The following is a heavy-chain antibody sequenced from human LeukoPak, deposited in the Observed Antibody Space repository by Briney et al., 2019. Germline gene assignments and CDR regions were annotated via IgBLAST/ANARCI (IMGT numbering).Heavy chain of an antibody. Sequence: ASVKVSCKASGYTFTGYYMHWVRQAPGQGLEWMGWINPNSGGTNYAQKFQGRVTMTRDTSIGTAYMELSRLRSDDTAVYYCAREVNGDYRYNWFDPWGQGTLVTVSS. D-gene: IGHD4-17*01. CDR1: GYTFTGYY. J-gene: IGHJ5*02. CDR2: INPNSGGT. V-gene: IGHV1-2*02. CDR3: AREVNGDYRYNWFDP.